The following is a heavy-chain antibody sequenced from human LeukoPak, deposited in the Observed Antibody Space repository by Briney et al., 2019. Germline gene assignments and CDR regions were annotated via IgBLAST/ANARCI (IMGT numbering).Heavy chain of an antibody. D-gene: IGHD3-16*01. CDR3: RDSAYYLDS. J-gene: IGHJ4*02. CDR2: IRYDGSNK. Sequence: GGSLRLSCTASGFTFSSFDMHWVRQAPGKGLEWVAFIRYDGSNKYYADSVKGRFTISRDNSKNTLYLQMNSLEAEDTAVYYCRDSAYYLDSWGQGTLVTVSS. V-gene: IGHV3-30*02. CDR1: GFTFSSFD.